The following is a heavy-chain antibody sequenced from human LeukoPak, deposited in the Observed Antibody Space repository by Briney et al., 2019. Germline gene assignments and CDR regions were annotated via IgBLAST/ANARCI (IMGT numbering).Heavy chain of an antibody. J-gene: IGHJ6*02. CDR2: ISGSGGST. V-gene: IGHV3-23*01. Sequence: PGGSLRLSCAASGFTFSSYAMSWVRQAPGKGLEWVSAISGSGGSTYYADSVKGRFTISRDNSKNTLYLQMNSLRAEDTAVYYCAKGRGARADSNRIGMDVWGQGTTVTVSS. D-gene: IGHD3-22*01. CDR1: GFTFSSYA. CDR3: AKGRGARADSNRIGMDV.